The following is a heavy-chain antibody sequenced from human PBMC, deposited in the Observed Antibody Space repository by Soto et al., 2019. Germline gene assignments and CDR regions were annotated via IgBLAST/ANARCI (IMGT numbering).Heavy chain of an antibody. J-gene: IGHJ6*02. CDR2: SRNKANSYST. CDR3: TRDLLRGRGMHV. D-gene: IGHD3-10*01. V-gene: IGHV3-72*01. Sequence: EVQLVESGGGLVQPGGSLRLSCAASGFTFSDHFMDWVRQAPGKGLEWVGRSRNKANSYSTEYAASVKGRFTVSRDDSKTSLYLQMNSLRTEDTAVYYCTRDLLRGRGMHVWGQGTTVAVSS. CDR1: GFTFSDHF.